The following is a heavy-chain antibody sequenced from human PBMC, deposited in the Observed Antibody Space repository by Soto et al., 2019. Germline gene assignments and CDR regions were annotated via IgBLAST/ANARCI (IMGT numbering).Heavy chain of an antibody. J-gene: IGHJ6*02. V-gene: IGHV3-30*18. Sequence: GGSLRLSCAASGFIFSNAGINWVRQAPGKGLEWVAVISYDGSNKYYADSVKGRFTISRDNSKNTLYLQMNSLRAEDTAVYYCAKGIYGGNYYYYGMDVWGQGTTVTVSS. CDR3: AKGIYGGNYYYYGMDV. CDR1: GFIFSNAG. D-gene: IGHD2-15*01. CDR2: ISYDGSNK.